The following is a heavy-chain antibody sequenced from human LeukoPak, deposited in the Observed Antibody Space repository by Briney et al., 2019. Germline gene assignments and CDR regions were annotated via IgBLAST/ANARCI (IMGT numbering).Heavy chain of an antibody. J-gene: IGHJ4*01. CDR3: ARLTSYDYVWGSPVWDY. D-gene: IGHD3-16*01. CDR1: GGSISSSSYY. Sequence: SETLSLTXTVFGGSISSSSYYWGWIRQPPGKGLEWIESIYYSGSTYYNPSVKSRVTISVDTSKNQFSLKLSSVTAADTAVYYCARLTSYDYVWGSPVWDYWGQGTLVTVSS. V-gene: IGHV4-39*01. CDR2: IYYSGST.